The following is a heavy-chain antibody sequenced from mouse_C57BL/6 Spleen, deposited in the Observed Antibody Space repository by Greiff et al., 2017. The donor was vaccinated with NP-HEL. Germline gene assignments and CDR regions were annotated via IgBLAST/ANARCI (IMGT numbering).Heavy chain of an antibody. CDR2: ISSGSSTI. Sequence: EVKLQESGGGLVKPGGSLKLSCAASGFTFSDYGMHWVRQAPEKGLEWVAYISSGSSTIYYADTVKGRFTISRDNAKNTLFLQMTSLRSEDTAMYYCAKGGSIYGYRSYAMDYWGQGTSVTVSS. V-gene: IGHV5-17*01. J-gene: IGHJ4*01. CDR3: AKGGSIYGYRSYAMDY. D-gene: IGHD2-2*01. CDR1: GFTFSDYG.